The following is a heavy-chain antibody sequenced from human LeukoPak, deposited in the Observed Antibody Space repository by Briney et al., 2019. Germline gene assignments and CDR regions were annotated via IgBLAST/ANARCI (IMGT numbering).Heavy chain of an antibody. J-gene: IGHJ4*02. CDR3: AKYTPANYYGSGSISDY. V-gene: IGHV3-23*01. CDR2: ITGSGDDT. CDR1: GFTFSAYT. Sequence: GGSLRLPCAASGFTFSAYTMSWVRQASGKGLEWVSAITGSGDDTYYADSVKGRFTISRDSSKNTLYLQMNSLRAEDTAVYYCAKYTPANYYGSGSISDYWGQGALVTVSS. D-gene: IGHD3-10*01.